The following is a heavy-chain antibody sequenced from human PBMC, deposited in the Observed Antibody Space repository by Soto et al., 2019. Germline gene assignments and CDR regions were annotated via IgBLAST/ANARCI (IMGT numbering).Heavy chain of an antibody. Sequence: GGSLRLSCAASGFTFDDYAMHWVRQAPGKGLEWVSGISWNSGSIGYADSVKGRFTISRDNAKNSLYLQVNSLRGEDTALYYCAKSPYSNYAYGMDVWGQGTTVTVSS. CDR2: ISWNSGSI. J-gene: IGHJ6*02. CDR3: AKSPYSNYAYGMDV. V-gene: IGHV3-9*01. D-gene: IGHD4-4*01. CDR1: GFTFDDYA.